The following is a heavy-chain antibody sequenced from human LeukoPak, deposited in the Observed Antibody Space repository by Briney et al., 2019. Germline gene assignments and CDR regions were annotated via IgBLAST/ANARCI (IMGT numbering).Heavy chain of an antibody. CDR1: GFTFSDNY. D-gene: IGHD2-21*02. J-gene: IGHJ6*02. CDR3: ARDARRGDYSSHYYYGMDV. CDR2: ISSSGSTI. V-gene: IGHV3-11*01. Sequence: GGSLRLSCAASGFTFSDNYTSWIRQAPGKGLEWVSYISSSGSTIYYADSVKGRFTISRDNAKNSLYLQMNSLRAEDTAVYYCARDARRGDYSSHYYYGMDVWDQGTTVTVSS.